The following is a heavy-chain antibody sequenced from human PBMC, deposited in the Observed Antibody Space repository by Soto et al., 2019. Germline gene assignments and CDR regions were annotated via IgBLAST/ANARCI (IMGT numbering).Heavy chain of an antibody. D-gene: IGHD3-3*01. CDR1: GFTFSSYG. V-gene: IGHV3-33*01. Sequence: TGGSLRLSCAASGFTFSSYGMHWVRQAPGKGLEWVAVIWYDGSNKYYADSVKGRFTISRDNSKNTLYLQMNSLRAEDTAVYYCARMGGYDFWSGYHTDYWGQGTLVTVSS. CDR3: ARMGGYDFWSGYHTDY. J-gene: IGHJ4*02. CDR2: IWYDGSNK.